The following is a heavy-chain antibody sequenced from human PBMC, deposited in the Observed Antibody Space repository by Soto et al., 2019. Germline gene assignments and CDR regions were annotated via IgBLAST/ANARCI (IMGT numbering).Heavy chain of an antibody. Sequence: QVQLQESGPGLVKPSQTLSLTCTVSCDSISSGGYYWTWIRQHPGKGLEWIGYIYYSATTFYNPSLKSRLTMSVDTSKNQFALKLRSVTAADTAVYYCARTNGPRTHYGLDVWGQGTTVTVSS. V-gene: IGHV4-31*03. CDR2: IYYSATT. D-gene: IGHD2-8*01. CDR1: CDSISSGGYY. CDR3: ARTNGPRTHYGLDV. J-gene: IGHJ6*02.